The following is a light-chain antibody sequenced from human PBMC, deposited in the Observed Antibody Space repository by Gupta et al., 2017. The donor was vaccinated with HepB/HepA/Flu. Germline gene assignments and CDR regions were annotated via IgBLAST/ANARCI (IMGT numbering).Light chain of an antibody. CDR3: QSFDSSLTVL. V-gene: IGLV1-40*01. Sequence: QSVRTQPPSLSGAPGQKVTISCTGSSSNIGAGYDVNWYQQLPGTAPKLLNFENNNRPSGVPDRFSGSKSGTSACLAITGLQAEDEANYYCQSFDSSLTVLFGGGTKLTVL. CDR2: ENN. J-gene: IGLJ2*01. CDR1: SSNIGAGYD.